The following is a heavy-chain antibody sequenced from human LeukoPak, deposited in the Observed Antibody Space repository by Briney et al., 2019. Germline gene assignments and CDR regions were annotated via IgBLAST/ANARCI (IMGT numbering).Heavy chain of an antibody. D-gene: IGHD6-13*01. CDR1: GFTFSSYS. J-gene: IGHJ4*02. CDR2: ISSSSSYI. Sequence: PGGSLRLSCAASGFTFSSYSMNWVRQAPGKGLEWVSSISSSSSYIYYADSVKGRFTISRDNAKNSLYLQMNSLRAEDTAVYYCARGRPLIAAAGTTFFDYWGQGTLVTVSS. CDR3: ARGRPLIAAAGTTFFDY. V-gene: IGHV3-21*01.